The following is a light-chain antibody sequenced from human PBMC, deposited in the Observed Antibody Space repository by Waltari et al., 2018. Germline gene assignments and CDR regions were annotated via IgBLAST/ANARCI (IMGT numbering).Light chain of an antibody. CDR2: RDT. CDR1: NSGNKN. J-gene: IGLJ2*01. Sequence: LDQPLSVSVALGQTATITCGRTNSGNKNVLWYQQKPGQAPVLVIYRDTFPSSGLPERFSGSNSGNTATLTIFGAQAGDEADYYCQVWDGSPVFGGGTKLTVL. CDR3: QVWDGSPV. V-gene: IGLV3-9*01.